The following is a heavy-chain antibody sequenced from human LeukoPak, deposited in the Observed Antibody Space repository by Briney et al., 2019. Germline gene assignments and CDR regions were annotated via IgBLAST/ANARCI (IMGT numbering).Heavy chain of an antibody. D-gene: IGHD5-24*01. CDR1: GFPFSSYW. CDR3: TRVGYIDEGIDY. Sequence: GGSLRLSCVASGFPFSSYWMTWVRQAPGKGLEWVANIKQDGSKKSYVDSVKGRFTISRDNAKNPLYLQMNSLRAEDTAIYYCTRVGYIDEGIDYWGQGTLVTVSS. CDR2: IKQDGSKK. J-gene: IGHJ4*02. V-gene: IGHV3-7*04.